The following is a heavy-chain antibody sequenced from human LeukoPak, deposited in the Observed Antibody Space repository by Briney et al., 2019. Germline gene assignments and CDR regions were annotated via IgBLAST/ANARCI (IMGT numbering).Heavy chain of an antibody. CDR2: IRYDGSNK. Sequence: GGSLRLSCAASGFTFSSYGMHWVRQAPGKGLEWVAFIRYDGSNKYYADSVKGRFTISRDNSKNTLYLQMNSLRAEDTAVYYCAKDSAPEVLPPLDYWGQGTLVTVSS. CDR3: AKDSAPEVLPPLDY. V-gene: IGHV3-30*02. CDR1: GFTFSSYG. D-gene: IGHD2/OR15-2a*01. J-gene: IGHJ4*02.